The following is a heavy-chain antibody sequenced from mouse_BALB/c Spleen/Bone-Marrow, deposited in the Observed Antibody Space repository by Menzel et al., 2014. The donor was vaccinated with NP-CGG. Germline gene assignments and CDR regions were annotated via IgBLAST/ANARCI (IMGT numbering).Heavy chain of an antibody. CDR2: IYPSDRYT. Sequence: VKLMESGAELVRPGASVKVSCKASGYTFTSYWINWVKQKPGQGLEWIGNIYPSDRYTNYNQNFKDKATLTVDKSSSTAYMHLSSPTSEDSAVYYCTRQYGNYYAMDYWGQGTSVTVSS. D-gene: IGHD2-10*02. V-gene: IGHV1S126*01. CDR1: GYTFTSYW. CDR3: TRQYGNYYAMDY. J-gene: IGHJ4*01.